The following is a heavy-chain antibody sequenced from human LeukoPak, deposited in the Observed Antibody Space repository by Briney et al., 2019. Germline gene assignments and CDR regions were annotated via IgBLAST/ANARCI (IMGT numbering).Heavy chain of an antibody. Sequence: SETLSLTCTVSGGSISSSGYYWGWIRQPPGKGLEWIGSIYYSGSTNCSPSLKSRVTISMDTSQNQFSLKLSSVTAADTAVYYCSKRDCSRTSCFYWYFDLWGRGTLLTVSS. CDR3: SKRDCSRTSCFYWYFDL. V-gene: IGHV4-39*07. CDR1: GGSISSSGYY. D-gene: IGHD2-2*01. CDR2: IYYSGST. J-gene: IGHJ2*01.